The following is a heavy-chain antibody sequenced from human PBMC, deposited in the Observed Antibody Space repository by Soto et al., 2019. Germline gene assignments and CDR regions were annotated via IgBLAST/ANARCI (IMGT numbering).Heavy chain of an antibody. Sequence: SETLSLTCAVSGAAISGSYYYWAWLRQSPGKGPEWIGSVFYTGFTSYNPSLESRVSVSVDKSKSQFSLKLSAVTAADTAVYYCATSQKGYNWNYFDHWGQGALVTVSS. CDR3: ATSQKGYNWNYFDH. V-gene: IGHV4-39*01. CDR1: GAAISGSYYY. D-gene: IGHD1-20*01. J-gene: IGHJ4*02. CDR2: VFYTGFT.